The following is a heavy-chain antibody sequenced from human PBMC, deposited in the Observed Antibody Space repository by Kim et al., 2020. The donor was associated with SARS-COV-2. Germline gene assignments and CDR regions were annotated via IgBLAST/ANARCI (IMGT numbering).Heavy chain of an antibody. CDR2: IIPIFGTG. V-gene: IGHV1-69*05. CDR1: GGTFSSYG. CDR3: ARDRTATIDPSYFDD. Sequence: SVKVSCKASGGTFSSYGITWVRQAPGQGLEWMGGIIPIFGTGKYAQKFQGRVSITTDESSSTAYMELSSLRSEDTAVYYCARDRTATIDPSYFDDWGQGPLVTVSS. J-gene: IGHJ4*02.